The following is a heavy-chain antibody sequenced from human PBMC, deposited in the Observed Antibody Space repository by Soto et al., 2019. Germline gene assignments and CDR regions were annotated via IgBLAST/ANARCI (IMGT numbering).Heavy chain of an antibody. V-gene: IGHV3-33*01. Sequence: APGKGLEWVAVIWYDGSNKYFADSVKGRFTISRDNSKNTLFLQMDSLRAEDTAVYYCARDSQWILTAGIKPVFYFDSWGQGTLVTVSS. D-gene: IGHD2-2*03. CDR2: IWYDGSNK. CDR3: ARDSQWILTAGIKPVFYFDS. J-gene: IGHJ4*02.